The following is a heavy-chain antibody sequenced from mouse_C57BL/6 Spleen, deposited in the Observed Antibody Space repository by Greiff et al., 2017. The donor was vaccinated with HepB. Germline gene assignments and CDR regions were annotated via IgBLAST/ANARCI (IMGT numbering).Heavy chain of an antibody. CDR2: ISYDGSN. D-gene: IGHD1-1*01. V-gene: IGHV3-6*01. CDR1: GYSITSGYY. Sequence: EVQLQQSGPGLVKPSQSLSLTCSVTGYSITSGYYWNWIRQFPGNKLEWMGYISYDGSNNYNPSLKNRISITRDTSKNQFFLKLNSVTTEDTATYYCARDSHYYGSYFDVWGTGTTVTVSS. J-gene: IGHJ1*03. CDR3: ARDSHYYGSYFDV.